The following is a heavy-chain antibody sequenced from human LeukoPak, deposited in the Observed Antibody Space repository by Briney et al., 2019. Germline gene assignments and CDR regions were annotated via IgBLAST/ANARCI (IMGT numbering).Heavy chain of an antibody. Sequence: PSETLSLTCAVYGGSFSGDYWSWIRQPPGKGLEWIGEINHSGITNYTPSLKSRLTISVDTSKNQFSLKLSSVTAADTAVYYCARDRRVTIFGVVTHRWFDPWGQGTLVTVSS. CDR3: ARDRRVTIFGVVTHRWFDP. CDR2: INHSGIT. V-gene: IGHV4-34*09. CDR1: GGSFSGDY. J-gene: IGHJ5*02. D-gene: IGHD3-3*01.